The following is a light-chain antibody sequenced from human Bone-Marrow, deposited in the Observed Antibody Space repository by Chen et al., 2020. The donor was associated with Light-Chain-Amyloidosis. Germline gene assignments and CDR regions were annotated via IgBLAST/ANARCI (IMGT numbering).Light chain of an antibody. CDR2: GNN. CDR1: SSNIVAYYD. V-gene: IGLV1-40*01. CDR3: QAYDSSLSGYV. Sequence: QSVLTQPPSVSGAPGQRVTISCTGSSSNIVAYYDVHWYQQLPGTAPKLLIYGNNTRPSGVPDRFSGSKSGTSASLAITGLQAEDEADYCCQAYDSSLSGYVFGTGTKVNVL. J-gene: IGLJ1*01.